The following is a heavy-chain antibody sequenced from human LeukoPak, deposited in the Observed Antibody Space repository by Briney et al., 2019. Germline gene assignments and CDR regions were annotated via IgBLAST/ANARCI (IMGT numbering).Heavy chain of an antibody. J-gene: IGHJ4*02. V-gene: IGHV3-64*01. CDR1: GFTFSSYA. CDR2: ISSDGSNT. D-gene: IGHD3-10*01. CDR3: ARGFRYYGSGTDY. Sequence: PGGSLRLSCAASGFTFSSYAMHWVRQAPGKGLEYLSAISSDGSNTYYANSVRGRFTISRDNSKNTLYLQMGSLRAEDMAVYYCARGFRYYGSGTDYWGQGTLVTVSS.